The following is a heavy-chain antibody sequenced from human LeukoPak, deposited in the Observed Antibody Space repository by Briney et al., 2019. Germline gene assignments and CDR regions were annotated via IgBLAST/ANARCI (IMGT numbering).Heavy chain of an antibody. CDR2: FDPEDGET. J-gene: IGHJ4*02. CDR1: GYTLTELS. D-gene: IGHD3-22*01. CDR3: ATDLWGFSYYYDSGGGY. V-gene: IGHV1-24*01. Sequence: GASVKVSCKVSGYTLTELSMHWVRQAPGKGLEWTGGFDPEDGETIYAQKFQGRVTMTEDTSTDTAYMELSSLRSEDTAVYYCATDLWGFSYYYDSGGGYWGQGTLVTVSS.